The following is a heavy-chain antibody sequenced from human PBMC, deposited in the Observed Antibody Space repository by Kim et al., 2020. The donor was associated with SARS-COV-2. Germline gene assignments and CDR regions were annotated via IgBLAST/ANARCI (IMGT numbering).Heavy chain of an antibody. J-gene: IGHJ4*02. Sequence: SETLSLTCAVYGGSFSGYYWSWIRQPPGKGLEWIGEINHSGSTNYNPSHKSRVTISVDTSKNQFSLKLSSVTAADTAVYYCARGSGRLLRDYYYFDYWGQGTLVTVSS. D-gene: IGHD2-15*01. CDR2: INHSGST. CDR1: GGSFSGYY. V-gene: IGHV4-34*01. CDR3: ARGSGRLLRDYYYFDY.